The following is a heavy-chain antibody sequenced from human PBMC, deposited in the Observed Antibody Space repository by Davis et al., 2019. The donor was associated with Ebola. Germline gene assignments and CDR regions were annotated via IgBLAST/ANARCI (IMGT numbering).Heavy chain of an antibody. Sequence: ASVKVSCKASGYTFTSYYMHWVRQAPGQGLEWMGIINPSGGSTSYAQKFQGRVTMTRDTSTSTVYMELSSLRSEDTAVYYCATAPFNYYGSGSSPASDYWGQGTLVTVSS. CDR1: GYTFTSYY. J-gene: IGHJ4*02. D-gene: IGHD3-10*01. CDR3: ATAPFNYYGSGSSPASDY. CDR2: INPSGGST. V-gene: IGHV1-46*01.